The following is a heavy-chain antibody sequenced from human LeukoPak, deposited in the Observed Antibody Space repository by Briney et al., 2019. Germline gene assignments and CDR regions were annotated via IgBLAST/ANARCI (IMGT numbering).Heavy chain of an antibody. CDR3: ARDPYSGSYGDYYYYYMDV. CDR1: GFTFSSYS. D-gene: IGHD1-26*01. J-gene: IGHJ6*03. CDR2: ITSTSSYI. V-gene: IGHV3-21*01. Sequence: GGSLRLSYAASGFTFSSYSMNWVRQAPGKGLEWVSSITSTSSYIYYADSVKGRFTISRDNAENSLYLQMNSLRAEDTAVYYCARDPYSGSYGDYYYYYMDVWGKGTTVTISS.